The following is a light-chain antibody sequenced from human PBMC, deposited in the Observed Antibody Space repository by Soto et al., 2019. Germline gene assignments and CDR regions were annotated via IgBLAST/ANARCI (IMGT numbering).Light chain of an antibody. CDR1: SSDVGGYNY. J-gene: IGLJ1*01. V-gene: IGLV2-14*01. CDR2: DAS. CDR3: SSYTSSSTRV. Sequence: QSALTQPASVSGSPGQSITISCTGTSSDVGGYNYVSWYQQHPGKAPRLMIYDASNRPSGVSNRFSGSTSGNTASLTISGLQAEDEADYYCSSYTSSSTRVFGTGTKVTVL.